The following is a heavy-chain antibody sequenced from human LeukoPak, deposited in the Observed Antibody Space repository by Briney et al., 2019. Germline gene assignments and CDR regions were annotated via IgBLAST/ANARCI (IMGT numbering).Heavy chain of an antibody. J-gene: IGHJ3*02. CDR2: IYTSGST. CDR3: ARDGISGGIFWSGYHLDNDAFDI. CDR1: GGSISSYY. D-gene: IGHD3-3*01. V-gene: IGHV4-4*07. Sequence: SETLSLTCTVSGGSISSYYWSWIRQPAGKGLEWIGRIYTSGSTNYSPSLKSRVTMSVDTSKNQFSLKLSSVTAADTAVYYCARDGISGGIFWSGYHLDNDAFDIWGQGTMVTVSS.